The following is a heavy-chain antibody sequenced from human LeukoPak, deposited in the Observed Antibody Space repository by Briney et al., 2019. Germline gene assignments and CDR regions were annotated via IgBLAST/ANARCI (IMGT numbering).Heavy chain of an antibody. Sequence: PGGSLRLSCAASGFTVSSNYMSWVRQAPGKGLEWVSVIYSGGSTYYADSVKGRFTISRDNSKNTLYLQMNSLRAEDTAVYYCARSMIVVDMYYYYGMDVWGQGTTVTVSS. V-gene: IGHV3-66*01. CDR2: IYSGGST. D-gene: IGHD3-22*01. J-gene: IGHJ6*02. CDR1: GFTVSSNY. CDR3: ARSMIVVDMYYYYGMDV.